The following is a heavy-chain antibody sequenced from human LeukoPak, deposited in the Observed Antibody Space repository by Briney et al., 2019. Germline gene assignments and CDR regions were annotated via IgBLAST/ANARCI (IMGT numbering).Heavy chain of an antibody. CDR3: ASAGYSSSWQGDFDY. D-gene: IGHD6-13*01. J-gene: IGHJ4*02. V-gene: IGHV4-59*01. Sequence: PSGTLSLTCTVSGGSISSYYWSWIRQPPGKGLEWIGYIYYSGSTNYNPSLKSRVAISIDTSKNQFSLKLSSVTAADTAVYYCASAGYSSSWQGDFDYWGQGTLVTVSS. CDR2: IYYSGST. CDR1: GGSISSYY.